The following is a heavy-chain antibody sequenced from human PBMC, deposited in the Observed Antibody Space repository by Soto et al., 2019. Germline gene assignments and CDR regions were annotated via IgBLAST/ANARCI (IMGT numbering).Heavy chain of an antibody. CDR1: GHTFSDYG. J-gene: IGHJ2*01. Sequence: ASVKVSCKASGHTFSDYGITWVRQAPGQGLEWMGWISISSGNTHFEESLQGRVTMTSDKTSTAYMELWRLRSDDSAMYYCARSYNYGSYWYFDLWGRGTLVTVSS. CDR3: ARSYNYGSYWYFDL. D-gene: IGHD3-10*01. V-gene: IGHV1-18*04. CDR2: ISISSGNT.